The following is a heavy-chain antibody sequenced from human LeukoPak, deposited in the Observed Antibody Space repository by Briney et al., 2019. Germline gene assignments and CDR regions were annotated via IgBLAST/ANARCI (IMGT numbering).Heavy chain of an antibody. CDR3: AKALAYYYYYMDV. CDR2: INRDGSST. Sequence: GGSLRLSCAASGFTFSSYWMHWVRQAPGKGLVWVSRINRDGSSTSYADSVKGRFTISRDNAKNTLYLQMNSLRAEDTAVYYCAKALAYYYYYMDVWGKGTTVTVSS. J-gene: IGHJ6*03. D-gene: IGHD6-13*01. V-gene: IGHV3-74*01. CDR1: GFTFSSYW.